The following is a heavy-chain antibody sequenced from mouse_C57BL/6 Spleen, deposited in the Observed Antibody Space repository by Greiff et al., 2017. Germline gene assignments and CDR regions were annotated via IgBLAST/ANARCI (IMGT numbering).Heavy chain of an antibody. J-gene: IGHJ4*01. Sequence: QVQLQQPGAELVRPGSSVKLSCKASGYTFTSYWMHWVKQRPIQGLEWIGNIDPSDSETHYNQKFKDKATLTVDKSSSTAYMQHSSLTAEDSAVYYCARTDACYAMDYWGQGTSVTVSS. D-gene: IGHD2-3*01. CDR3: ARTDACYAMDY. CDR2: IDPSDSET. V-gene: IGHV1-52*01. CDR1: GYTFTSYW.